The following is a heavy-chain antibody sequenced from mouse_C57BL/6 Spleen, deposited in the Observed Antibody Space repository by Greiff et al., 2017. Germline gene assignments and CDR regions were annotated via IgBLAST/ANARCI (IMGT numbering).Heavy chain of an antibody. CDR2: IIYSGST. Sequence: DVKLQESGPGMVKPSQSLSLTCTVTGYSITSGYDWHWIRHFPGNKLEWIGYIIYSGSTNYNPSLKSRISITHDTSKNHFFLKVNCVTTEDTATYYCAGHRFAYWGQGTLVTVSA. V-gene: IGHV3-1*01. CDR3: AGHRFAY. J-gene: IGHJ3*01. CDR1: GYSITSGYD.